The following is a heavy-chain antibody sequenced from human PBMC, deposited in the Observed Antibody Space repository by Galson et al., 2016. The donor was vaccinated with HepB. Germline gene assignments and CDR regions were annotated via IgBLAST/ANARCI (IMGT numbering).Heavy chain of an antibody. CDR3: ARDEDYVWGTYRYTRTVPQYYFDY. J-gene: IGHJ4*02. V-gene: IGHV3-30-3*01. Sequence: SLRLSCAASGFTFSSYAMHWVRQAPGKGLEWVAVISFDGSNNFYADSVKGRFTISRDNSKNTLYLQMNSLRAEDTAVYYCARDEDYVWGTYRYTRTVPQYYFDYWGQGTLVTVSS. CDR2: ISFDGSNN. D-gene: IGHD3-16*02. CDR1: GFTFSSYA.